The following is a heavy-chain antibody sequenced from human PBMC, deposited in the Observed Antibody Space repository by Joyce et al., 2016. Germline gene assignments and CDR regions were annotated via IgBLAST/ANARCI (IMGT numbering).Heavy chain of an antibody. Sequence: EVQLVESGGGLVQPGGSLRLSCAASGFTFSKYWMSWVRQSTGKGLEWVTNIKEDGSEKDSVDSVKGRFTISRDNANNFLYLQMNSLRAEDTAMFYCARSSDWYAFDVWGQGTMVTVSS. D-gene: IGHD2-21*01. CDR1: GFTFSKYW. CDR2: IKEDGSEK. J-gene: IGHJ3*01. V-gene: IGHV3-7*01. CDR3: ARSSDWYAFDV.